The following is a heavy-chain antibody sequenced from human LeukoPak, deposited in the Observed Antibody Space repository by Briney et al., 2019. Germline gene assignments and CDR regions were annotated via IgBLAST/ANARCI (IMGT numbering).Heavy chain of an antibody. V-gene: IGHV4-59*01. J-gene: IGHJ3*02. CDR1: GGSISSYY. CDR2: IYYSGST. D-gene: IGHD3-22*01. CDR3: ARVRAVAFTMIVVNAFDI. Sequence: PSETLSLTCTVFGGSISSYYWSWIRQPPGKGLEWIGYIYYSGSTNYNPSLKSRVTISVDTSKNQFSLKLSSVTAADTAVYYCARVRAVAFTMIVVNAFDIWGQGTMVTVSS.